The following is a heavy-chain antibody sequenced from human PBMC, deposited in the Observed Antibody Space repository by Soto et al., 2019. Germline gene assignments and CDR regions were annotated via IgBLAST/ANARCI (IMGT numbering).Heavy chain of an antibody. CDR3: VRLVGNSWLDS. Sequence: SETLSLTCTVSGGSISSYYWSWIRQPPGKGLEWIGYIYYSGTTNYNPSLKSRVTISVDTSKNQFSLKLNSVTAADTAVYYCVRLVGNSWLDSWGPGTLVTVSS. CDR2: IYYSGTT. D-gene: IGHD2-2*01. CDR1: GGSISSYY. J-gene: IGHJ5*01. V-gene: IGHV4-59*01.